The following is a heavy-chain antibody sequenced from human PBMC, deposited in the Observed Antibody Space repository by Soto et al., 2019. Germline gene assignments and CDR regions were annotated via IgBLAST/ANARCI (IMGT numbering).Heavy chain of an antibody. CDR1: GGSISSSGYY. D-gene: IGHD5-12*01. J-gene: IGHJ6*02. V-gene: IGHV4-39*01. Sequence: SETLSLTCTVSGGSISSSGYYWGWIRQPPGKGLEWVGSLYYSGNTYYNPSLKSRVTMSIDTSKSQFSLKLSSVTAADTAVYYCARQPNSGYDSFPYYYYGMDVWGQGTTVTVSS. CDR2: LYYSGNT. CDR3: ARQPNSGYDSFPYYYYGMDV.